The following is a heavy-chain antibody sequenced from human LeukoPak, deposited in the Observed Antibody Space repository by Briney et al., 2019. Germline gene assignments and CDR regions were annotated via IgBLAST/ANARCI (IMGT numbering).Heavy chain of an antibody. D-gene: IGHD3-9*01. J-gene: IGHJ4*02. CDR2: IYYSGST. CDR1: GGSISSSSYY. CDR3: ARHDYDILTFLDYFDY. V-gene: IGHV4-39*01. Sequence: SETLSLTCTVSGGSISSSSYYWGWIRQPPGKGLEWIGSIYYSGSTYYNPSLKSRVTISVDTSKNQFSLKLSSVTAADTAVYYCARHDYDILTFLDYFDYWGQGTLVTVSS.